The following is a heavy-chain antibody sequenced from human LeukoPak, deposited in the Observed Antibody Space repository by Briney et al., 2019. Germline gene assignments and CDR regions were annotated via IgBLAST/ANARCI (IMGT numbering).Heavy chain of an antibody. V-gene: IGHV3-7*05. Sequence: GGSLGLSCAASGFSFRNYWMSCVRQAPGKGLEWVANINQYASEKNYVDSVKGRFIISRDHAKNSLYLQMNSLRAEDTAVYYCARGQHGMDVWGQGTTVSVSS. CDR3: ARGQHGMDV. CDR1: GFSFRNYW. D-gene: IGHD5-12*01. CDR2: INQYASEK. J-gene: IGHJ6*02.